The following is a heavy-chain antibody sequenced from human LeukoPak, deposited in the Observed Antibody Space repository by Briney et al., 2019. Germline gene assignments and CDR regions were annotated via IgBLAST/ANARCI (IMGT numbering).Heavy chain of an antibody. CDR3: ARDGEMAAIYFDY. V-gene: IGHV1-69*10. Sequence: ASVKVSCKASGGTFSTYPISWVRQAPGQGLEWMGRIIPIGGIANYAEKFRGRVTITADKSTNTAYMELSSLRSEDTAVYYCARDGEMAAIYFDYWGQGTLVTVSS. CDR1: GGTFSTYP. J-gene: IGHJ4*02. D-gene: IGHD5-24*01. CDR2: IIPIGGIA.